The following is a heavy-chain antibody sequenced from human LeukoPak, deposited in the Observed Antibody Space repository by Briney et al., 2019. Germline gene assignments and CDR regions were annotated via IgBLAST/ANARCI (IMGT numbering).Heavy chain of an antibody. CDR2: MNPNSGNT. Sequence: GASVKVSCKASGYTFTSYDINWVRQAAGQGLEWMGWMNPNSGNTGYAQKFQGRVTITRNTSISTAYMELSSLRSEDTAVYYCAAEVDTAMAPYFFDYWGQGTLVTVSS. CDR3: AAEVDTAMAPYFFDY. J-gene: IGHJ4*02. CDR1: GYTFTSYD. D-gene: IGHD5-18*01. V-gene: IGHV1-8*03.